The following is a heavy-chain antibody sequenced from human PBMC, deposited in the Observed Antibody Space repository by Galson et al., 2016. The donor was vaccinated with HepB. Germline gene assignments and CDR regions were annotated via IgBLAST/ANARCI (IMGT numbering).Heavy chain of an antibody. CDR1: GFTFSSYA. J-gene: IGHJ2*01. Sequence: SLRLSCAASGFTFSSYAMHWVRQAPGKGLEWVAYISRSSSYTNYADSVKGRFTISRDYAKNSLYLQMNSLRDEDSAIYYCVRDSPLYCTGGTCYGWYFDLWGRGTLVTVSS. CDR2: ISRSSSYT. CDR3: VRDSPLYCTGGTCYGWYFDL. V-gene: IGHV3-21*05. D-gene: IGHD2-8*02.